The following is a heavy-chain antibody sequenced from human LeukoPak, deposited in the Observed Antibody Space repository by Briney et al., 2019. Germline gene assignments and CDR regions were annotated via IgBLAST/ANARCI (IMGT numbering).Heavy chain of an antibody. CDR1: GFTFSSYW. Sequence: GGSLRLSCAASGFTFSSYWINWVRQAPGKGLEWVANLNQDGSEKYYVDSEKGRFTISRDNAKNSLYLQMNSLRAEDTAVYYCARDFRNAGDYWGQGTLVTVSS. CDR2: LNQDGSEK. V-gene: IGHV3-7*01. D-gene: IGHD1-14*01. J-gene: IGHJ4*02. CDR3: ARDFRNAGDY.